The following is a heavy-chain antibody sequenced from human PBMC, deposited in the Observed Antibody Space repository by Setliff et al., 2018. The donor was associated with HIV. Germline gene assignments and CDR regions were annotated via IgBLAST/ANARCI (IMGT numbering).Heavy chain of an antibody. Sequence: PGGSLRLSCAASGFTFSSYGMHWVRQAPGKGLEWVAFIRYDGSNKYYAASVKGRFTISRDNSKNTLYLQMNSLRAEDTAVCYCAKLEYGGNADYWGQGTLVTVSS. CDR1: GFTFSSYG. CDR3: AKLEYGGNADY. V-gene: IGHV3-30*02. CDR2: IRYDGSNK. D-gene: IGHD2-15*01. J-gene: IGHJ4*02.